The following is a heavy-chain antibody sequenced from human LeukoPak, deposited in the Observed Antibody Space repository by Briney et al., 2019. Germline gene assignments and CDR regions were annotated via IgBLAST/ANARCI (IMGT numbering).Heavy chain of an antibody. CDR2: ISYDGSNK. CDR1: GFTFSSYG. D-gene: IGHD6-19*01. Sequence: PGRSLRLSCAASGFTFSSYGMHWVRQAPGKGLEWVAVISYDGSNKYYADSVKGRFTISRDNSKNTLYLQMNSLRAEDTVVYYCAKDGGWSFDYWGQGTLVTVSS. V-gene: IGHV3-30*18. J-gene: IGHJ4*02. CDR3: AKDGGWSFDY.